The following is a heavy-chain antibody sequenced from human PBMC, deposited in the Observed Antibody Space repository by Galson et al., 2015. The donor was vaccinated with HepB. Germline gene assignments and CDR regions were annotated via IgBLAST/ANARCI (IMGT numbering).Heavy chain of an antibody. CDR2: IYYSGST. CDR3: ARHGGRKGRLEAFDY. Sequence: ETLSLTCTVSGGSISSYYWSWIRQPPGKGLEWIGYIYYSGSTNYNPSLKSRVTISVDTSKNQFSLKLSSVTAADTAVYYCARHGGRKGRLEAFDYWGQGTLVTVSS. V-gene: IGHV4-59*08. CDR1: GGSISSYY. J-gene: IGHJ4*02. D-gene: IGHD3-10*01.